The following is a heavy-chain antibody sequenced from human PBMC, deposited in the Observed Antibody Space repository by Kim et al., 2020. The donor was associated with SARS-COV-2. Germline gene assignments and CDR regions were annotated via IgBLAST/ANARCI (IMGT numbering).Heavy chain of an antibody. CDR2: IYSGGSST. CDR1: GFTFSSYA. J-gene: IGHJ5*02. CDR3: AKSPHHGAQWELLPFDP. Sequence: GGSLRLSCAASGFTFSSYAMSWVRQAPGKGLEWVSVIYSGGSSTYYADSVKGRFTISRDNSKNTLYLQMNSLRAEDTAVYYCAKSPHHGAQWELLPFDPWGQGTLVTVSS. V-gene: IGHV3-23*03. D-gene: IGHD1-26*01.